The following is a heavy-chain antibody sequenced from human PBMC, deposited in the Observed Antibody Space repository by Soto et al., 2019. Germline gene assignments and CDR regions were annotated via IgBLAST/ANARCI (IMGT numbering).Heavy chain of an antibody. J-gene: IGHJ4*02. Sequence: GGSLRLSCSASGFTFSSYAMHWVRQAPGKGLEYVSAISSNGGSTYYADSVKGRFTISRDNSKNTLYLQMSSLRAEDTAVYYCVKDLYSSSYPGLSPGVFDYWSQGTLVTV. CDR2: ISSNGGST. CDR3: VKDLYSSSYPGLSPGVFDY. D-gene: IGHD6-6*01. CDR1: GFTFSSYA. V-gene: IGHV3-64D*06.